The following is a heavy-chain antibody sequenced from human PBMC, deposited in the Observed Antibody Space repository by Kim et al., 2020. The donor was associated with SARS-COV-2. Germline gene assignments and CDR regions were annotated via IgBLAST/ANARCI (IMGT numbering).Heavy chain of an antibody. V-gene: IGHV3-49*02. Sequence: YGGTTEYAASVKGRFTISRDDSKSIAYLQMNSLKTEDTAVYYCTGELSGCWGQGTLVTVSS. CDR3: TGELSGC. D-gene: IGHD3-16*02. J-gene: IGHJ4*02. CDR2: YGGTT.